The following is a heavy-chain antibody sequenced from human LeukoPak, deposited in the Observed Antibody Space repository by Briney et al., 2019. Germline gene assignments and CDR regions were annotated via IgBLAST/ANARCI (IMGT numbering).Heavy chain of an antibody. Sequence: EASVKVSCKVSEYTLTEFPMHWVRQAPGKGLEWMGGFDPEDGETIYAQKFQGRVTMTEDTSTDTAYMELSSLRSEDTAVYYCATQGQRLRFLEWLLHGDVFDVWGQGTMVAVSS. CDR3: ATQGQRLRFLEWLLHGDVFDV. V-gene: IGHV1-24*01. J-gene: IGHJ3*01. CDR2: FDPEDGET. D-gene: IGHD3-3*01. CDR1: EYTLTEFP.